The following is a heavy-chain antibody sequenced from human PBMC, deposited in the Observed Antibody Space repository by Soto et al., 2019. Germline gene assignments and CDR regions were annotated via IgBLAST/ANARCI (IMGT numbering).Heavy chain of an antibody. V-gene: IGHV3-21*01. D-gene: IGHD3-22*01. Sequence: GGSLRLSCAASGFTFSSYSMNWVRQAPGKGLEWVSSITSSSSYIYYADSVKGRFTISRDNAKNSLYLQMNSLRAEDTAVYYCASHPRDSSGYWYYFDYWGQGTLVTVSS. CDR1: GFTFSSYS. CDR3: ASHPRDSSGYWYYFDY. CDR2: ITSSSSYI. J-gene: IGHJ4*02.